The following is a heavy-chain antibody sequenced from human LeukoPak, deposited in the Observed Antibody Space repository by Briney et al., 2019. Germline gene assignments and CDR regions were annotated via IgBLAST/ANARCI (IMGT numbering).Heavy chain of an antibody. CDR1: GGSISSYY. Sequence: SETLSLTCTVSGGSISSYYWSWIRQPPGKGLEWIGYIYYSGSTNYNPSLKSRVTISVDTSKNQFSLKLSSVTAADTAVYYCARERYYDSSGSLNWFDPWGQGTPVTVSS. D-gene: IGHD3-22*01. V-gene: IGHV4-59*01. CDR2: IYYSGST. J-gene: IGHJ5*02. CDR3: ARERYYDSSGSLNWFDP.